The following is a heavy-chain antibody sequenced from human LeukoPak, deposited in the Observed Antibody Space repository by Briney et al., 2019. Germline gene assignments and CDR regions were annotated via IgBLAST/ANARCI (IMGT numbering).Heavy chain of an antibody. CDR1: GYTFTSFG. Sequence: ASVTVSCKASGYTFTSFGISWVRQAPGQSLQWMGWISAYNGYTNYVQNLQGRVTMTTDTSTSTAYMELRSLRSDDTAIYYCARDRRDYYDNRGHYYLGYFHHWGQGTLVTVSS. J-gene: IGHJ1*01. D-gene: IGHD3-22*01. CDR3: ARDRRDYYDNRGHYYLGYFHH. CDR2: ISAYNGYT. V-gene: IGHV1-18*01.